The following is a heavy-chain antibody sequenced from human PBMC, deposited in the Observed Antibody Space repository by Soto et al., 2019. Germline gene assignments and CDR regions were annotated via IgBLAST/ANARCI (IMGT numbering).Heavy chain of an antibody. D-gene: IGHD5-12*01. CDR2: IYHSGST. J-gene: IGHJ4*02. Sequence: QLQLQESGSGLVKPSQTLSLTCAVSGGSISSGGYSWSWIRQPPGKGLEWIGYIYHSGSTYYNPSLESRVTISVDRSKNQVSLKLSSVTAADTAGYYCASRRDGYNYYGYWGQGTLVTVSS. V-gene: IGHV4-30-2*01. CDR1: GGSISSGGYS. CDR3: ASRRDGYNYYGY.